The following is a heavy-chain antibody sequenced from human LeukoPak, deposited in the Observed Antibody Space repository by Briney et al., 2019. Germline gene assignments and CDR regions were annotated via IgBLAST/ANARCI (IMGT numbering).Heavy chain of an antibody. CDR2: IYYSGST. V-gene: IGHV4-59*01. Sequence: SETLSLTCAVSGGSISSYYWSWIRQPPGKGLEWIGYIYYSGSTNYNPSLKSRVSISVDTSKNQFSLKLRFVTAADTAMYYCAREDYGSGSHDVFDVWGQGTMVTVSS. CDR1: GGSISSYY. CDR3: AREDYGSGSHDVFDV. D-gene: IGHD3-10*01. J-gene: IGHJ3*01.